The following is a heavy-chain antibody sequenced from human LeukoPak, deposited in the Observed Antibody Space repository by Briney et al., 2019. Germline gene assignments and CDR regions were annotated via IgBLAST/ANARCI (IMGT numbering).Heavy chain of an antibody. Sequence: GGSLRLSCAASGFTFSSFVMSWVRRAPGKGLEWVSSISGSGGATYYPDSVKGRFTISRDNSENTLYLQINSLRAEDTAVFYCAKNYGSGTYYNYFDSWGQGTLVTVSS. J-gene: IGHJ4*02. D-gene: IGHD3-10*01. CDR3: AKNYGSGTYYNYFDS. CDR1: GFTFSSFV. CDR2: ISGSGGAT. V-gene: IGHV3-23*01.